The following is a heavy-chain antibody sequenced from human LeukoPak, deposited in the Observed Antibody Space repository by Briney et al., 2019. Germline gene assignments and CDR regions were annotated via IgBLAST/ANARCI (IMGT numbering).Heavy chain of an antibody. Sequence: GGSLRLSCAASGFTFSSYSMNWVRQAPGKGLEWVSSISSSSSYIYYADSVKGRFTISRDNAKTSLYLQMNSLRAEDTAVYYCARADDFWSGDAFDYWGQGTLVTVSS. J-gene: IGHJ4*02. CDR3: ARADDFWSGDAFDY. V-gene: IGHV3-21*01. CDR2: ISSSSSYI. CDR1: GFTFSSYS. D-gene: IGHD3-3*01.